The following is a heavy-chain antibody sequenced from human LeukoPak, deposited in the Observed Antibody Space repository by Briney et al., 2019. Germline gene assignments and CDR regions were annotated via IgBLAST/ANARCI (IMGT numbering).Heavy chain of an antibody. CDR1: GVSFTNYY. Sequence: SETLSLTCSVSGVSFTNYYWSWVRQPAGKRLEWIGRNYPTGDTIYNPSLKSRVTMSVDMCKNHLSLKLTSVTAADAAVYYCARDLTARGSFDYWGQGILVSVSS. V-gene: IGHV4-4*07. J-gene: IGHJ4*02. CDR2: NYPTGDT. CDR3: ARDLTARGSFDY. D-gene: IGHD3-16*01.